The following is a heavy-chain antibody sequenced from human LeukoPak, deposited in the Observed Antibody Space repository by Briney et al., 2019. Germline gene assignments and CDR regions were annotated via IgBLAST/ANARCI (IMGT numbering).Heavy chain of an antibody. V-gene: IGHV3-7*01. J-gene: IGHJ5*02. CDR2: IKPDGSER. CDR3: ARDARGIPDSPYNRFDP. D-gene: IGHD2-2*01. Sequence: GGSLRLSCAASGFTFSDYWMSWVRQAPGKGLEWVANIKPDGSERNYVDSVKGRFTISRDSANNSLYLQMNSLRAEDTAVYYCARDARGIPDSPYNRFDPWGQGTLVTVSS. CDR1: GFTFSDYW.